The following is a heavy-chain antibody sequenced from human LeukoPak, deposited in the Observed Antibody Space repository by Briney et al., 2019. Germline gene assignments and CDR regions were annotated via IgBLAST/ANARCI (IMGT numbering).Heavy chain of an antibody. CDR3: AAGIAAASAEYFQH. Sequence: ASVKVSCKASGGTFSTYAISWVRQAPGQGLEWMGGIIPIFGAPNYAQTFQGRVTITTDESTSTAYMELSSLRSEDTAVYYCAAGIAAASAEYFQHWGQGTLVTVSS. J-gene: IGHJ1*01. V-gene: IGHV1-69*05. CDR1: GGTFSTYA. D-gene: IGHD6-13*01. CDR2: IIPIFGAP.